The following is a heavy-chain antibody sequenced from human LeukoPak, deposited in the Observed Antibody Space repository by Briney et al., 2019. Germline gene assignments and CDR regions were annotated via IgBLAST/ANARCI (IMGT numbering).Heavy chain of an antibody. CDR2: INSDGSST. J-gene: IGHJ4*02. Sequence: GGSLRLSCAASGFTFSSYWMHWVRQAPGKGLVWVSRINSDGSSTSYADSVKGRFTISRDNAKNTLYLQMNSLRAEDTAVYYCARDIVYYDSRGYYGSYFDYWGQGTLVTVSS. V-gene: IGHV3-74*01. D-gene: IGHD3-22*01. CDR3: ARDIVYYDSRGYYGSYFDY. CDR1: GFTFSSYW.